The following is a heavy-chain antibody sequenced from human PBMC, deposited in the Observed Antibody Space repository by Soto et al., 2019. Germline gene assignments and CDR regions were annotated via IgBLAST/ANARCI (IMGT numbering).Heavy chain of an antibody. Sequence: GGSLRLSCEVSGFSFTTYGMNLVRQAPDKGLEWVSTIGRGGDTFYADSVKGRFTISRDISKNTLFLQMNSLRAEDTALYFCAKDGTTAGIHYYGMDVWGQGTTVTVSS. J-gene: IGHJ6*02. CDR1: GFSFTTYG. CDR3: AKDGTTAGIHYYGMDV. D-gene: IGHD2-2*02. V-gene: IGHV3-23*01. CDR2: IGRGGDT.